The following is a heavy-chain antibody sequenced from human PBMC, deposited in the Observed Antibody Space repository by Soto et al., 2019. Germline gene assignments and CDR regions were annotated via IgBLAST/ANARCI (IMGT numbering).Heavy chain of an antibody. J-gene: IGHJ4*02. Sequence: GGSLRLSCAASGFTFSSYGMHWVRQAPGKGLEWVAVISYDGSNKYYADSVKGRFTISRDNSKNTLYLQMNSLRAEDTAVYYCANLIAAAGNIDYWGQGTLVTVSS. CDR1: GFTFSSYG. V-gene: IGHV3-30*18. D-gene: IGHD6-13*01. CDR2: ISYDGSNK. CDR3: ANLIAAAGNIDY.